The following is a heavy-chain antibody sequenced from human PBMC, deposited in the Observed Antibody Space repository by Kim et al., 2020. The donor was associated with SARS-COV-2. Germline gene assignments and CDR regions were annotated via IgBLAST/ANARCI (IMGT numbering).Heavy chain of an antibody. D-gene: IGHD6-13*01. CDR3: AKDPPPQQPTGRWYYHHSNMDV. J-gene: IGHJ6*03. V-gene: IGHV3-23*01. Sequence: GGSLRLSCAASGFTFSSYAMSWVRQAPGKGLEWVSGISGSGGSSYYADSVKGRFTISRDNSKNTLYLQMSSLRAEDTAVYFCAKDPPPQQPTGRWYYHHSNMDVWGQGTTVTVSS. CDR1: GFTFSSYA. CDR2: ISGSGGSS.